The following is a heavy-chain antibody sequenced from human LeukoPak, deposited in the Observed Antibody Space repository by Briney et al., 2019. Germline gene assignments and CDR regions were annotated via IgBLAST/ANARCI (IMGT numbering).Heavy chain of an antibody. V-gene: IGHV4-59*01. CDR2: IYYSGST. Sequence: SETLSLTCTVSGGSISSYYWSWIRQPPGRGLEWFGYIYYSGSTNYNPSLKSRVTISVDTSKNQYSLKLSSVTAADTAVYYCASHKRFWGQGTLVTVSS. CDR1: GGSISSYY. CDR3: ASHKRF. J-gene: IGHJ4*02. D-gene: IGHD3-16*01.